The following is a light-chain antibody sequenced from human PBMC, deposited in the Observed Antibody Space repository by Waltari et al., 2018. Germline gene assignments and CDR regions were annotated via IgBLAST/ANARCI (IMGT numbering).Light chain of an antibody. Sequence: IVFPQSPGTLSFSPGERATLSCRASQSVGKYLAWYQQKPGQAPRLLMYDASTRATGIPDRFSGSGSGTDFSLTISRLEPEDFAVYYCQKYVNLPATFGQGTKVEIK. CDR3: QKYVNLPAT. V-gene: IGKV3-20*01. CDR2: DAS. CDR1: QSVGKY. J-gene: IGKJ1*01.